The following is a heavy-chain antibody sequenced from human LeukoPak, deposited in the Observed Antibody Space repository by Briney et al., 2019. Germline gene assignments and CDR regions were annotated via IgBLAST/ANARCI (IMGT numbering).Heavy chain of an antibody. CDR3: ARAHYCSGDSCYLGWFDP. CDR2: IYYIGST. D-gene: IGHD2-15*01. J-gene: IGHJ5*02. Sequence: TSETLSLTCTVSGGSISTAAYYWSWIRQPPGKGLEWIGCIYYIGSTNYNLSLKSRVTMSVDTSKNLFSLRLSSVTAADTAVYYCARAHYCSGDSCYLGWFDPWGQGTLVTVSS. V-gene: IGHV4-61*08. CDR1: GGSISTAAYY.